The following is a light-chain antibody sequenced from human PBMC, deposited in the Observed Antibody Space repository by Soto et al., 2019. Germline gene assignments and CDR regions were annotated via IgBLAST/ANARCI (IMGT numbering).Light chain of an antibody. V-gene: IGKV1-5*01. CDR3: QNFDSAPQT. Sequence: GDRVTITCRASQTISNWLAWYQQRPGKAPQLLISDASRLESGVPSRFSGGGSGTEFTLTISSLQPEDVATYYCQNFDSAPQTFGRGTKVDIK. CDR1: QTISNW. CDR2: DAS. J-gene: IGKJ1*01.